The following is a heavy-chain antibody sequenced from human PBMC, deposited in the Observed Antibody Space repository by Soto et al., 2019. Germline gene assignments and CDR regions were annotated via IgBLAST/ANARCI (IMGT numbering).Heavy chain of an antibody. D-gene: IGHD2-15*01. CDR2: IDSDGSRI. V-gene: IGHV3-74*01. CDR1: GFTFSNYW. CDR3: VRTSLVVAVATREDF. J-gene: IGHJ4*02. Sequence: EVQLVESGGGLVQPGESLRLSCAASGFTFSNYWMHWVRQAPGKGLVWVSRIDSDGSRITYAAFVKGRFTISRDNAKNTLYLHMNSLTAEDTAVYYCVRTSLVVAVATREDFWGQGTLVTVSS.